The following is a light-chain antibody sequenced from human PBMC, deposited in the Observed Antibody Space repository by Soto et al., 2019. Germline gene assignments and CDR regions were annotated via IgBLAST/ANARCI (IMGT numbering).Light chain of an antibody. CDR1: SSDLGANNS. J-gene: IGLJ1*01. V-gene: IGLV2-8*01. CDR2: ELS. CDR3: SSFAGSNSRV. Sequence: QSALTQPPSVSGSPGQSVTISCTGTSSDLGANNSVSWYQQHSGKAPKLMIYELSKLPSGVLHRLSGSKSGTPAPLTVSGLQADDEADYYCSSFAGSNSRVFGTGTTLTVL.